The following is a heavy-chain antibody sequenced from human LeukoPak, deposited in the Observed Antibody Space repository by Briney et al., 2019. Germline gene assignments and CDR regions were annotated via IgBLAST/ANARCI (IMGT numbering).Heavy chain of an antibody. CDR2: IYPDGNT. Sequence: GGSLRLSCAASGFTVSSNYMNWVRQAPGKGLVWVSMIYPDGNTFYTNSVKGRFTISRDNSKNTLDLQMSSLRAEDTAVYYCARRGHGYGSPFDYWGQGTLVTVSS. V-gene: IGHV3-66*04. CDR1: GFTVSSNY. CDR3: ARRGHGYGSPFDY. J-gene: IGHJ4*02. D-gene: IGHD5-18*01.